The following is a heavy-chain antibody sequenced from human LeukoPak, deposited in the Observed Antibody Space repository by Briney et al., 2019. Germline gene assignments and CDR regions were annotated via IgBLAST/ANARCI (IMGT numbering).Heavy chain of an antibody. CDR1: GGSISSGGYS. Sequence: SETLSLTCAVSGGSISSGGYSWSWIRQPPGKGLEWIGYIYHSGSTYYNPSLKSRVTISVDRSKNQFSLKLSSVTAADTAVYYCARCSSSSCYSNFDYWGQGTLVTVSS. J-gene: IGHJ4*02. V-gene: IGHV4-30-2*01. CDR2: IYHSGST. CDR3: ARCSSSSCYSNFDY. D-gene: IGHD2-2*01.